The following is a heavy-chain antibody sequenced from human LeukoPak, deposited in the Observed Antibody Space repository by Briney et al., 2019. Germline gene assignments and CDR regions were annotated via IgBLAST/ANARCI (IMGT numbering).Heavy chain of an antibody. CDR2: IIPILGIA. CDR3: ASEWELLGAFFDY. V-gene: IGHV1-69*04. CDR1: GGTFSSYV. D-gene: IGHD1-26*01. Sequence: SVKVSCKASGGTFSSYVISWVRQAPGPGLERMGRIIPILGIANYALKFQGRVTITADKSTSTAYMELSSLRSEDTAVYYCASEWELLGAFFDYWGQGTLVTVSS. J-gene: IGHJ4*02.